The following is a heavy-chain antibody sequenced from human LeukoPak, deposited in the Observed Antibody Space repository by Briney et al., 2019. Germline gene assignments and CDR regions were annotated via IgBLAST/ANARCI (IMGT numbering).Heavy chain of an antibody. CDR3: ARTSGYSSGWYEYYFDY. CDR2: INPNSGGT. Sequence: ASVKVSCKASGYTFTGYYMHWVRQAPGQGLEWMGWINPNSGGTNYAQKFQGRVTMTRDTSISTAYMGLSRLRSDDTAVYYCARTSGYSSGWYEYYFDYWGQGTLVTVSS. V-gene: IGHV1-2*02. D-gene: IGHD6-19*01. J-gene: IGHJ4*02. CDR1: GYTFTGYY.